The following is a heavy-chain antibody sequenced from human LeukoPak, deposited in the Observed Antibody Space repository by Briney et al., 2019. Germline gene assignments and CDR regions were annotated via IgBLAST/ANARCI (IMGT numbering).Heavy chain of an antibody. CDR3: ATDRLQKVREGFDY. J-gene: IGHJ4*02. CDR2: FDPEDGET. CDR1: GYTLTELS. Sequence: GASVKVSCKVSGYTLTELSMHWVRQAPGKGLEGMGGFDPEDGETIYAQKFQGRATMTEDTSTDTAYMELSSLRSEDTAVYYCATDRLQKVREGFDYWGQGTLVTVSS. V-gene: IGHV1-24*01. D-gene: IGHD4-11*01.